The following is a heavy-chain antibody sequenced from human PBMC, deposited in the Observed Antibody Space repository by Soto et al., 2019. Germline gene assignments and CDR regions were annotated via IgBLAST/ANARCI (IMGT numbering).Heavy chain of an antibody. CDR2: ISDGGGST. CDR3: ARGSRDSYPGSRIFDL. CDR1: GFSFSSYA. D-gene: IGHD3-10*01. Sequence: EVQLLESGGGLVQPGGSLRLSCAASGFSFSSYAMSWVRQAPGKGLEWVSSISDGGGSTNYADSVRGRFTIARDRSKNTLYLHMISLRAEDTAVYYCARGSRDSYPGSRIFDLWGRGTRVTVSS. V-gene: IGHV3-23*01. J-gene: IGHJ4*02.